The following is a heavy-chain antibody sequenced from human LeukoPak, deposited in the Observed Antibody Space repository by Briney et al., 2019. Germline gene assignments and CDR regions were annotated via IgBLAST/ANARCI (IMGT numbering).Heavy chain of an antibody. CDR3: AKNIPNCSSTSCPLDY. Sequence: PGGSLRLSCVASGFTFISYDIHWVRQAPGKGLEWVAVISYDGSNKYYADSVKGRFTISRDNSKNTLYLQVNSLRTEDTAVYYCAKNIPNCSSTSCPLDYWGQGTLVTVSS. CDR1: GFTFISYD. J-gene: IGHJ4*02. V-gene: IGHV3-30*18. CDR2: ISYDGSNK. D-gene: IGHD2-2*01.